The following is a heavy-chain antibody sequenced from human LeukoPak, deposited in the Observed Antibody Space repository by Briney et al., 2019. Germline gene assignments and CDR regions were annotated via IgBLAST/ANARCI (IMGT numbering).Heavy chain of an antibody. Sequence: GGSLRLSCAASGFTFSNYAMSWVRQAPGKWLEWVSAITGSGGNTYYADSVKGRFTISRDNSKNTVFLQMNGLRAEDTAVYYCAKWGDYDVLTGYYVSDYWGQGTLVTVSS. J-gene: IGHJ4*02. V-gene: IGHV3-23*01. CDR2: ITGSGGNT. D-gene: IGHD3-9*01. CDR3: AKWGDYDVLTGYYVSDY. CDR1: GFTFSNYA.